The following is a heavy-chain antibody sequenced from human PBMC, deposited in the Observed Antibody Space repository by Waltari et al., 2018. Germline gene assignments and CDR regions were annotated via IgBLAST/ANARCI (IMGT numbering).Heavy chain of an antibody. V-gene: IGHV4-4*02. Sequence: QVQLQESGPGLVKPSGTLSLTFVVSGDSITTHHWWSWVRQAPGKGLEWIGQIYGSGSTIYNPSVKSRVTISADNSKNQFSLTLKSVTAADTALYFCARGLSQYGATTGFDYWGQGTRVSVSS. J-gene: IGHJ4*02. D-gene: IGHD3-9*01. CDR1: GDSITTHHW. CDR2: IYGSGST. CDR3: ARGLSQYGATTGFDY.